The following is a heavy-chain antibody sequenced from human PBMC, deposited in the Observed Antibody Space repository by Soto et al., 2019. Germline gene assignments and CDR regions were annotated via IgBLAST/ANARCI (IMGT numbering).Heavy chain of an antibody. CDR1: GGSFSGYY. J-gene: IGHJ6*03. CDR3: ARVPKLTGENKDRYYYYYMDV. V-gene: IGHV4-34*01. D-gene: IGHD7-27*01. Sequence: SETLSLTCAVYGGSFSGYYWSWIRQPPGKGLEWIGEINHSGSTNYNPSLKSRVTISVDTSKNQFSLKLSSVTAADTAVYYCARVPKLTGENKDRYYYYYMDVWGKGTTVTVSS. CDR2: INHSGST.